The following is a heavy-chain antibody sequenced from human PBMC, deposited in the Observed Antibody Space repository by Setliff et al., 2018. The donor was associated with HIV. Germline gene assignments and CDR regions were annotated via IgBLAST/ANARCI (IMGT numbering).Heavy chain of an antibody. Sequence: SETLSLTCAVYGGSLSGYYWRWIRQPPGKGLEWIGDVSHTGSTNYNPSLKSRITISADTPKNQFSLRLSSVTAADTAVYYCARLPRQLLKGAAAYFDYWGQGTLVTVSS. CDR3: ARLPRQLLKGAAAYFDY. CDR1: GGSLSGYY. CDR2: VSHTGST. D-gene: IGHD5-18*01. V-gene: IGHV4-34*01. J-gene: IGHJ4*02.